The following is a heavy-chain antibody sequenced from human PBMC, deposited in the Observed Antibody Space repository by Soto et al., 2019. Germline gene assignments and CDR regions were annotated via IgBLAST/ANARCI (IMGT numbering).Heavy chain of an antibody. CDR2: IYSGGYT. D-gene: IGHD3-10*01. CDR1: GFTVSNNY. V-gene: IGHV3-53*01. J-gene: IGHJ4*02. Sequence: EVQPVESGGGLIQPGGSLRLSCAVSGFTVSNNYMSWVRQAPGKGLEGVSVIYSGGYTAYGDSVKGRFTISRDNSKNTLSLQMNGRGAEAPAVYYGAANRGGGGYWGQGTLVTVSS. CDR3: AANRGGGGY.